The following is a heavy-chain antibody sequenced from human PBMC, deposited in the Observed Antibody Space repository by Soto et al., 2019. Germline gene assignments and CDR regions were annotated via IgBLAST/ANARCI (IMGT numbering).Heavy chain of an antibody. CDR2: ISAYNGNT. V-gene: IGHV1-18*01. J-gene: IGHJ4*02. D-gene: IGHD5-18*01. Sequence: QVQLVQSGAEVKKPGASVKVSCKASGYTFTSYGISWVRQAPGQGLEWMGWISAYNGNTTYAQKLQGRCTMTTDTTTSTAHMELRSLRSDDTAVYYCASSLLVGYGLEGESDWGQGTLVTVSS. CDR1: GYTFTSYG. CDR3: ASSLLVGYGLEGESD.